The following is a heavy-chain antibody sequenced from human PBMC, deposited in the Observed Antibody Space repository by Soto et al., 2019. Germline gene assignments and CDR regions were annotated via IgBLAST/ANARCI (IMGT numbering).Heavy chain of an antibody. Sequence: GESLRLSCAASGFTFSSYGMHWVRQAPGKGLEWVAVISYDVSNKYYADSVKGRFTISRDNSKNTLYLQMNSLRAEDTAVYYCAKDLWFGELRYYYYYGMDVWGQGTRVTVSS. CDR1: GFTFSSYG. D-gene: IGHD3-10*01. CDR3: AKDLWFGELRYYYYYGMDV. J-gene: IGHJ6*02. CDR2: ISYDVSNK. V-gene: IGHV3-30*18.